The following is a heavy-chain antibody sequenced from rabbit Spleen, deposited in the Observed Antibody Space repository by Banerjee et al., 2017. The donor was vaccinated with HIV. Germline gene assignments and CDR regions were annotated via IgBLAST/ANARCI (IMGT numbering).Heavy chain of an antibody. Sequence: QSLEESGGDLVQTGGSLKLSCKASGFDFSNYGVSWVRQAPGKGLEWIGYIEPIFGNTFAPTGVTGRYAISSHNAQNTLYLQWSSLTAADTAPSFFLRDQAGEADYGPYDLTFWGQGTLVPV. CDR2: IEPIFGNT. V-gene: IGHV1S7*01. J-gene: IGHJ6*01. CDR1: GFDFSNYG. D-gene: IGHD2-1*01. CDR3: LRDQAGEADYGPYDLTF.